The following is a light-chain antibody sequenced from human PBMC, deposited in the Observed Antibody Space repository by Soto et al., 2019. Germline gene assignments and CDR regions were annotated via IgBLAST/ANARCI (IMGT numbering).Light chain of an antibody. CDR2: GVS. Sequence: EIVLTQSPCTLSFSPLERSTLSCRASQSVSSNYFAWYQQKPGQAPRLLIYGVSSRPTGIPGRFSGSGSGTDFTLTISRLEPEDFAVYYCEQYGSSPRTFGQGTKV. J-gene: IGKJ1*01. CDR3: EQYGSSPRT. V-gene: IGKV3-20*01. CDR1: QSVSSNY.